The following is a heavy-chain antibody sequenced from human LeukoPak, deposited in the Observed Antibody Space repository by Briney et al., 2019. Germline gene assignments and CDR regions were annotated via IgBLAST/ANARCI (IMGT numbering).Heavy chain of an antibody. J-gene: IGHJ6*03. D-gene: IGHD6-13*01. CDR3: ARAASWSPIGDSYYYMDV. CDR2: INPNSGGT. V-gene: IGHV1-2*02. Sequence: ASVKVSCKASGYTFTGYYMHWVRQAPGQGLEWMGWINPNSGGTNYAQMFQGRVTMTRDTSISTVYMELSGLRSEDTAVYYCARAASWSPIGDSYYYMDVWGKGTTVAISS. CDR1: GYTFTGYY.